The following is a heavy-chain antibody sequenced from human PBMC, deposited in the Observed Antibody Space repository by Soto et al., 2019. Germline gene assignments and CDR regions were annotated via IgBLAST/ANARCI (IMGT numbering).Heavy chain of an antibody. J-gene: IGHJ5*02. V-gene: IGHV4-30-4*01. CDR3: ARERCTKGVCYTGSVWFDP. D-gene: IGHD2-8*01. CDR1: GGSISSGYYY. CDR2: IYYSGST. Sequence: QVQLQESGPGLVKPSQTLSLTCTVSGGSISSGYYYWSWIRQPPGKGLEWIGYIYYSGSTYYNPSLKRRVTISVDTSKNQFSLKLSSVTAADTAVYYCARERCTKGVCYTGSVWFDPWGQGTLVTVSS.